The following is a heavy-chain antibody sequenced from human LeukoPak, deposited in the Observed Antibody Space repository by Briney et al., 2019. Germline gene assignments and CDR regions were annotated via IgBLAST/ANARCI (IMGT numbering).Heavy chain of an antibody. Sequence: ASVKVSCKASGGTFSSYAISWVRQAPGQGLEWMGRIIPILGIANYAQKFQGRVTITADKSTSTAYMELSSLRSEDTAVYYCARDPPYYYDSSDDAFDIWGQGTMVTVSS. J-gene: IGHJ3*02. CDR1: GGTFSSYA. V-gene: IGHV1-69*04. CDR2: IIPILGIA. D-gene: IGHD3-22*01. CDR3: ARDPPYYYDSSDDAFDI.